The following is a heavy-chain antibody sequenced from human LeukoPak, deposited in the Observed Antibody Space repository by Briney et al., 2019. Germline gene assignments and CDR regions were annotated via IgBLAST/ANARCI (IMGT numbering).Heavy chain of an antibody. CDR3: ARLSSGWYEPHDY. J-gene: IGHJ4*02. V-gene: IGHV4-59*12. CDR1: GGSISSYY. Sequence: SETLSLTCTVSGGSISSYYWSWIRQPPGKGLEWMGYIYYSGSTNYNPSLKSRVTISVDTSKNQFSLKLSSVTAADTAVNYGARLSSGWYEPHDYWGQGTLVTVSS. D-gene: IGHD6-19*01. CDR2: IYYSGST.